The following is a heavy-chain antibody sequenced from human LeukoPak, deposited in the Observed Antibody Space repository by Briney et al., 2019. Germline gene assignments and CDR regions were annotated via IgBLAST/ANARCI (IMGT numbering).Heavy chain of an antibody. CDR3: ARAKGSGWYPVDY. J-gene: IGHJ4*02. CDR2: IYHSGST. D-gene: IGHD6-19*01. Sequence: SETLSLTCAVSGYSISSGYYWGWIRQPPGKGLEWIGSIYHSGSTYYNPSLKSRVTISVGTSKNQFSLKLSSVTAADTAVYYCARAKGSGWYPVDYWGQGTLVTVSS. CDR1: GYSISSGYY. V-gene: IGHV4-38-2*01.